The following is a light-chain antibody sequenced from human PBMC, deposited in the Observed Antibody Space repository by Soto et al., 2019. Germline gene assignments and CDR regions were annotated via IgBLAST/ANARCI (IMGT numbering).Light chain of an antibody. CDR1: QTISSW. CDR2: KAS. CDR3: QQYSTYSWT. Sequence: EIQMTQSPSSLSGSVGDRVTITCPASQTISSWLAWYQKKPGKAPKLLIYKASTLKSGVPSRFSGSASGTECTLTISSLQPDDVTTYFCQQYSTYSWTLGQGTKVDIK. V-gene: IGKV1-5*03. J-gene: IGKJ1*01.